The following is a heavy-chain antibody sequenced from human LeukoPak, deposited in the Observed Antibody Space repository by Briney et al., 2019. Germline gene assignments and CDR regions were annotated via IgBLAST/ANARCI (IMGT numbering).Heavy chain of an antibody. J-gene: IGHJ6*03. V-gene: IGHV4-59*01. D-gene: IGHD3-22*01. Sequence: SETLSLTCTVSGDSISSYYWSWIRQPPGKGLEWIGYIYYSGGTNYNPSLKSRVTISVDTSKNQFSLKLSSVTAADTAVYYCARASFYYDSSGYPRYYMDVWGKGTTVTVSS. CDR1: GDSISSYY. CDR3: ARASFYYDSSGYPRYYMDV. CDR2: IYYSGGT.